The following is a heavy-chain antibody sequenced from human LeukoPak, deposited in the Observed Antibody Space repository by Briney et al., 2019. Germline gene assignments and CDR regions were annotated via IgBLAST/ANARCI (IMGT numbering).Heavy chain of an antibody. CDR3: ASNTYYYDSSGYYYVPYPSFDY. Sequence: GGSLRLSCAASGFTFSSYEMNWVRQAPGKGLEWVSYISSSGSTIYCADSVKGRFTISRDNAKNSLYLQMNSLRAEDTAVYYCASNTYYYDSSGYYYVPYPSFDYWGQGTLVTVSS. D-gene: IGHD3-22*01. CDR1: GFTFSSYE. V-gene: IGHV3-48*03. J-gene: IGHJ4*02. CDR2: ISSSGSTI.